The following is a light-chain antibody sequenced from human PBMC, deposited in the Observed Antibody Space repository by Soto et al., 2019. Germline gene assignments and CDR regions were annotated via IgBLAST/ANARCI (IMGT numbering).Light chain of an antibody. CDR2: HTS. J-gene: IGKJ1*01. Sequence: ETVITQSPSTLSVSPRERATLSCRASQSVGGSLAWYQQRPGQAPRLLVYHTSNRATGIPDRFSASGSGTDFTLTISRLEPEDFAVYYCQQYESSPRTFGQGTKVDIK. V-gene: IGKV3-20*01. CDR1: QSVGGS. CDR3: QQYESSPRT.